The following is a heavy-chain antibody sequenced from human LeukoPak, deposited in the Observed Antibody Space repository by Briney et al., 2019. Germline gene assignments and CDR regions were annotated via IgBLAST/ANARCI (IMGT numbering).Heavy chain of an antibody. CDR3: ARAWKYYYDSTVDY. Sequence: PSETLSLTCAVYGGSFCGYYWSWIRQPPGKGLEWIGEINHSGSTNYNPSLKSRVTISVDTSKNQFSLKLSSVTAADTAVYYCARAWKYYYDSTVDYWGQGTLVTVSS. J-gene: IGHJ4*02. CDR2: INHSGST. CDR1: GGSFCGYY. V-gene: IGHV4-34*01. D-gene: IGHD3-22*01.